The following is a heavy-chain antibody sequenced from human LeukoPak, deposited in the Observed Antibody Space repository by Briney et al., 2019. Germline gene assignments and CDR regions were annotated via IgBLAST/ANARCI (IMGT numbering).Heavy chain of an antibody. Sequence: GGSLRLSCAASGFTFSNYDMNWVRPAPWKGLEWVSLISGRGDIKYYADSGKGRFTISRDNAKTSLYLQMNSLRAEDTALYYCARDGGGAAFDAFDIWGQGTMVAVSS. J-gene: IGHJ3*02. CDR1: GFTFSNYD. CDR2: ISGRGDIK. D-gene: IGHD2-15*01. V-gene: IGHV3-23*01. CDR3: ARDGGGAAFDAFDI.